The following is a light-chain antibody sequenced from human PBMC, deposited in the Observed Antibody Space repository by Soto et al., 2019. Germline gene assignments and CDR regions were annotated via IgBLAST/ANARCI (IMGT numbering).Light chain of an antibody. CDR1: QSFSSY. V-gene: IGKV3-11*01. Sequence: EIVLTQSPATLSLSPGERATLYCRASQSFSSYLAWYQQKPGQAPRLLIYDASNRATGIPARFSGSGSGTDFTLTISSLEPEDFAVYYCQQRSNWPPRITFGQGTRLEIK. CDR3: QQRSNWPPRIT. CDR2: DAS. J-gene: IGKJ5*01.